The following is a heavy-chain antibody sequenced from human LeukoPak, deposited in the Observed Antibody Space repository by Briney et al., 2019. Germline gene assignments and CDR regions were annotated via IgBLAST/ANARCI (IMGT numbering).Heavy chain of an antibody. V-gene: IGHV1-8*01. Sequence: ASVKVSCKASGYTFTSYDINWVRQATGQGLEWMGWMNPNSGNTGYAQKFQGRVTMTRNTSISTAYMELSSLRSEDTAVYYCAPGYGDYNRFDYWGQGTLVTVSS. J-gene: IGHJ4*02. CDR3: APGYGDYNRFDY. CDR2: MNPNSGNT. CDR1: GYTFTSYD. D-gene: IGHD4-17*01.